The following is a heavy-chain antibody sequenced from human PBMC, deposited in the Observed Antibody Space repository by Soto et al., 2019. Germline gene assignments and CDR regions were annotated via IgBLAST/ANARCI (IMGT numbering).Heavy chain of an antibody. Sequence: AGGSLRLSCAASGFTFSDHYMTWIRQPPGKGLEWVSYISSSSSTIYYADSVKGRFTISRDNAKNSLYLQMNSLRAEDTAVYYCARDFYDFWSGYLPEGLMDVWGQGTTVTVSS. D-gene: IGHD3-3*01. CDR1: GFTFSDHY. V-gene: IGHV3-11*04. J-gene: IGHJ6*02. CDR2: ISSSSSTI. CDR3: ARDFYDFWSGYLPEGLMDV.